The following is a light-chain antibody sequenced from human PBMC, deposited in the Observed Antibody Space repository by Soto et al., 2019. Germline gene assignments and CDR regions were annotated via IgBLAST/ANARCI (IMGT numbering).Light chain of an antibody. Sequence: DIQMTQSPSSLSAFVGDRVTITCRATQTISNSLNWYQQRPGKAPNLLIYGTSTLQGGVPSRFSGSGSGTDFTLTISSLQPEDSATYFCQESHTFLWGTFGQGTKV. CDR1: QTISNS. CDR2: GTS. V-gene: IGKV1-39*01. CDR3: QESHTFLWGT. J-gene: IGKJ1*01.